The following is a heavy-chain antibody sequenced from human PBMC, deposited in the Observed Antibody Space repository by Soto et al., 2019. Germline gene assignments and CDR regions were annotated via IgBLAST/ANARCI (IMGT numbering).Heavy chain of an antibody. CDR3: ARGLWFGENLWFDP. D-gene: IGHD3-10*01. Sequence: QVQLQESGPGLVKPSETLSLTCTVSGGPISSGGYYCSWIRQHPGKGLEWIGYIYYTGRTDYTPSLRSRVIVAVDTSKSQFALKLRSVTAADTAVYYCARGLWFGENLWFDPWGQGTLVTVSS. V-gene: IGHV4-31*03. J-gene: IGHJ5*02. CDR1: GGPISSGGYY. CDR2: IYYTGRT.